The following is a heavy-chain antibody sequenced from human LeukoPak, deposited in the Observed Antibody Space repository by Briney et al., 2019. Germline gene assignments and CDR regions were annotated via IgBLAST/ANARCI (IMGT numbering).Heavy chain of an antibody. CDR1: GGSISGYY. J-gene: IGHJ6*02. V-gene: IGHV4-59*01. D-gene: IGHD3-10*01. CDR3: ARNRITMVRGVINGPPPYYYYYGMDV. CDR2: IYYSGST. Sequence: SETLSLTCTVSGGSISGYYWSWIRQPPGKGLEWIGDIYYSGSTNYNPSLKSRVTISVDTSKNQFSLKLSSVTAADTAVYYCARNRITMVRGVINGPPPYYYYYGMDVWGQGTTVTVSS.